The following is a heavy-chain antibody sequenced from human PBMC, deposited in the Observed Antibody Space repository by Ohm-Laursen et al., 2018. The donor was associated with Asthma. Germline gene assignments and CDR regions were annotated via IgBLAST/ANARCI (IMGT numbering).Heavy chain of an antibody. V-gene: IGHV3-15*01. CDR1: GFDFNNAW. Sequence: SLRLSCAASGFDFNNAWMTWVRQAPGKGLEWVGRIKSNPDGGTAGFAAPVQGRFSISRDDSKNTLYLEMNSLKTEDTGVYYCGTTLTSDFYYFYAMDVWGQGTTVTVSS. CDR3: GTTLTSDFYYFYAMDV. J-gene: IGHJ6*02. CDR2: IKSNPDGGTA. D-gene: IGHD3-9*01.